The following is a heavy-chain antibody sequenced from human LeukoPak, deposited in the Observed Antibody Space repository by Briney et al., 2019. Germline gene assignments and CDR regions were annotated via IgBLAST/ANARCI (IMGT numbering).Heavy chain of an antibody. CDR3: ARDVIAAAGIDY. CDR2: IYYSGST. V-gene: IGHV4-31*03. D-gene: IGHD6-13*01. J-gene: IGHJ4*02. Sequence: PSETLSLTCTVSGVSISSGGYYWSWIRQHPGKGLEWIGYIYYSGSTYYNPSLKSRVTISVDTSKNQFSLKLSSVTAADTAVYYCARDVIAAAGIDYWGQGTLVTVSS. CDR1: GVSISSGGYY.